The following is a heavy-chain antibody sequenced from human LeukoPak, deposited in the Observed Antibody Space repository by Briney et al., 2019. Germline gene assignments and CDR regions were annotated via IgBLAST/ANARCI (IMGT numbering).Heavy chain of an antibody. J-gene: IGHJ5*02. CDR2: ISSSSKYI. V-gene: IGHV3-21*01. CDR1: GFTFSTYS. CDR3: ARDLDIVVVPASWFYP. Sequence: TGGSLRLSCAASGFTFSTYSMNWVRQAPGRGLEWVSSISSSSKYIYYADSVKGRFTISRDDAKNSLSLQMNSLSAEDTAVYYCARDLDIVVVPASWFYPWGQGTLVTVSS. D-gene: IGHD2-2*03.